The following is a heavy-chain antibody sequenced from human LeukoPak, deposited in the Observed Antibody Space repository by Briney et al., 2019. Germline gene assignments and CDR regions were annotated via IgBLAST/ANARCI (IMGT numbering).Heavy chain of an antibody. CDR2: IYYSGST. V-gene: IGHV4-59*01. CDR3: AGERPLDSGSYNYIDV. CDR1: GGSISSYY. Sequence: SETLSLTCTVSGGSISSYYWSWIRQPPGKGLEWIGYIYYSGSTNYNPSLKSRVTISVDTSKNQFSLKLSSVTAADTAVYYCAGERPLDSGSYNYIDVWGKGTSVTVSS. D-gene: IGHD1-26*01. J-gene: IGHJ6*03.